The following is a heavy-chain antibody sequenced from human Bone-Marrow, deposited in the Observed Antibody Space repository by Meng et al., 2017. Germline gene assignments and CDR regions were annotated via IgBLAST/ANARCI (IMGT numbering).Heavy chain of an antibody. J-gene: IGHJ5*02. Sequence: GESLKISCAASGFTFSDYYMSWIRQAPGKGLEWVSYISSSGSTIYYADSVKGRFTISRDNAKNSLYLQMNSLRAEDTAVYYCARDGILLWFGELAWFDPWGQGTLVTVSS. CDR1: GFTFSDYY. V-gene: IGHV3-11*01. CDR2: ISSSGSTI. D-gene: IGHD3-10*01. CDR3: ARDGILLWFGELAWFDP.